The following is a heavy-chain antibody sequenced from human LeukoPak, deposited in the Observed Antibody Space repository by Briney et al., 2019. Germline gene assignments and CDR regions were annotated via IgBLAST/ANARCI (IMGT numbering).Heavy chain of an antibody. J-gene: IGHJ4*02. D-gene: IGHD2-2*01. Sequence: GGSLRLSCAASGFSFRNYEMTWVRQAPGKGLEWLSYISKSGSPKYYADSVKGRFTISRDNAKNSLFLQMNSLRAEDTAVYCCARVGFDGSSTSCSEYYSDYWGQGTLITVSS. CDR3: ARVGFDGSSTSCSEYYSDY. CDR2: ISKSGSPK. V-gene: IGHV3-48*03. CDR1: GFSFRNYE.